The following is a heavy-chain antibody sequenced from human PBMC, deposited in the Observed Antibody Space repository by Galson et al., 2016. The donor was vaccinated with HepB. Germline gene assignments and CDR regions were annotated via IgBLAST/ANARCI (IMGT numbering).Heavy chain of an antibody. V-gene: IGHV1-24*01. J-gene: IGHJ4*02. Sequence: SVKVSCKVSGHSISDLFMHWVRQPPGKGFQWMGSFDPKDGEIRYAQSFQGRVTLTEDTSTDTAYMEVSRLTSEDTAVYYCATITALPPGDYWGQGTLVIVSS. CDR1: GHSISDLF. CDR2: FDPKDGEI. CDR3: ATITALPPGDY. D-gene: IGHD1-26*01.